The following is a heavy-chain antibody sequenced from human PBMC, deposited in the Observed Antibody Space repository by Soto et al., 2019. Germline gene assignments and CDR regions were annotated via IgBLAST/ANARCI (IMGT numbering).Heavy chain of an antibody. CDR3: ARDGSGIAVAGTAIHYYYGMDV. D-gene: IGHD6-19*01. CDR2: INAGNGNT. Sequence: GXSVKVSCKASGYTFTSYAIHWVRQAPGQRLEWMGWINAGNGNTKYSQKFQGRVIITRDRSASTAYMEVSRVRSEDTAVYYCARDGSGIAVAGTAIHYYYGMDVWGQGTTVTAP. CDR1: GYTFTSYA. J-gene: IGHJ6*02. V-gene: IGHV1-3*01.